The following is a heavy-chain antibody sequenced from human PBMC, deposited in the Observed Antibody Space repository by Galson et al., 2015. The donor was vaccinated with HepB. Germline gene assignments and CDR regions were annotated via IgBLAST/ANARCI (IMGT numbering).Heavy chain of an antibody. D-gene: IGHD2-2*01. J-gene: IGHJ4*02. CDR3: ARGYCSRTSCVSAPDF. CDR2: IDQDGSEK. CDR1: GFTFFTYW. Sequence: SLRLSCAASGFTFFTYWMTWVRQAPGKGLEWVANIDQDGSEKYYVDSVKGRFTISRDNAKNSLYLQMNSLRVEDTAVYYCARGYCSRTSCVSAPDFWGQGTLVTVSS. V-gene: IGHV3-7*03.